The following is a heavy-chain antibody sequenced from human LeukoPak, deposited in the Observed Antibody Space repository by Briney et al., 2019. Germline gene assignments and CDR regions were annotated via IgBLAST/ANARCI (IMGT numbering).Heavy chain of an antibody. CDR1: GGSFSGYY. J-gene: IGHJ3*02. CDR3: ARAGRDGYNYGAFDI. CDR2: INHSGST. Sequence: SETLSLTCAVYGGSFSGYYWSRIRQPPGKGLEWIGEINHSGSTNYNPSLKSRVTISVDTSKNQFSLKLSSVTAADTAVYYCARAGRDGYNYGAFDIWGQGTMVTVSS. D-gene: IGHD5-24*01. V-gene: IGHV4-34*01.